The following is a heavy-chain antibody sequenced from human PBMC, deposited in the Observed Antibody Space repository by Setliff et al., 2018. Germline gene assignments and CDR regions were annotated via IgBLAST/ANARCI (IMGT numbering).Heavy chain of an antibody. Sequence: KPSETLSLTCTVSGGSIGPHYWSWIRQAPGKGLEWIGHTFYSDTAKYNPSLESRAAISVDSSKNQFSLKLRSVTAADTAVYYCARDRSTVIRGVTSFFYYYMDVWGGGTTVTVSS. CDR2: TFYSDTA. CDR1: GGSIGPHY. V-gene: IGHV4-59*11. CDR3: ARDRSTVIRGVTSFFYYYMDV. D-gene: IGHD3-10*01. J-gene: IGHJ6*03.